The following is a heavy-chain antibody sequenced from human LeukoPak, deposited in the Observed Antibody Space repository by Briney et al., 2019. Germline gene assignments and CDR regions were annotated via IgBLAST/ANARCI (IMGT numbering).Heavy chain of an antibody. CDR1: GFTFSSYA. V-gene: IGHV3-23*01. CDR3: AKGLVTWDY. J-gene: IGHJ4*02. D-gene: IGHD3-16*02. Sequence: GGSLRLSCAASGFTFSSYAMSWVRQAPGKGLEWVSGLSGSDGSTYYADSVRGRFTISRDNSKNTLFLQMNNLRAEDTAVYYCAKGLVTWDYWGQGTLVTVSS. CDR2: LSGSDGST.